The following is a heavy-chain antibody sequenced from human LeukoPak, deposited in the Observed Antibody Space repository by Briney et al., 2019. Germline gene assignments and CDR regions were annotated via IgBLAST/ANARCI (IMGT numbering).Heavy chain of an antibody. D-gene: IGHD3-3*01. CDR3: ARDFWSGRNWFDP. Sequence: PSETLSLTCAVSGGSISSSNWWSWVRQPPGKGPEWIGSVYFSGSTYYNPSLKSRGTISVDTPKNELSLKLSSVTAADTAVYFCARDFWSGRNWFDPWGQGTLVTVSS. CDR1: GGSISSSNW. CDR2: VYFSGST. V-gene: IGHV4-4*02. J-gene: IGHJ5*02.